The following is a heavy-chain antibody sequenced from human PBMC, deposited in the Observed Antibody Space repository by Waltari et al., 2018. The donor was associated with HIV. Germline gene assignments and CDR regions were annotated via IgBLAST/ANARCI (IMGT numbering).Heavy chain of an antibody. J-gene: IGHJ4*02. V-gene: IGHV4-59*01. CDR2: ISYSGIT. Sequence: QVQLQESGTGLVKPSETLSLTCNVSGDSITGNYWNWIRQPPGKEPEWIGYISYSGITNYTPSLKSRVSMSLVSSKSQFSLKLCSVTALDTAVYYCARGRRWLQFHGHYYFDYWGQGILVTVSS. D-gene: IGHD5-12*01. CDR1: GDSITGNY. CDR3: ARGRRWLQFHGHYYFDY.